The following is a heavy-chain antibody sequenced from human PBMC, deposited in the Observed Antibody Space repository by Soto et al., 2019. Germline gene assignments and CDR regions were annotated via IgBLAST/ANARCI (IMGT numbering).Heavy chain of an antibody. V-gene: IGHV3-23*01. Sequence: VGSLRLSGAASGLTFSNFAMNWVRQAPGKGLEWVSNISDSGGSTYYADSVKGRFTISRDNSKNTLYLQMNSLRGRDTAIYYCVKEGSGWYSRGCFDFWGRGTMVTVSS. CDR3: VKEGSGWYSRGCFDF. J-gene: IGHJ3*01. CDR1: GLTFSNFA. CDR2: ISDSGGST. D-gene: IGHD6-19*01.